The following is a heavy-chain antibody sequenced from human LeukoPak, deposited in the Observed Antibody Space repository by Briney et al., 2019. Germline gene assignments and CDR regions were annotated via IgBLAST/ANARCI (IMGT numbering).Heavy chain of an antibody. CDR3: AKGGDRGTYYFDY. CDR1: GFTLSSYG. D-gene: IGHD7-27*01. J-gene: IGHJ4*02. V-gene: IGHV3-30*02. CDR2: TRYDGSNK. Sequence: GGSLRLSCAASGFTLSSYGMHWVRQAAGKGLEWVAFTRYDGSNKYYADSVKGRFTISRDNSKNSLYLQMNSLRAEDTAVYYCAKGGDRGTYYFDYWGQGILVTVSS.